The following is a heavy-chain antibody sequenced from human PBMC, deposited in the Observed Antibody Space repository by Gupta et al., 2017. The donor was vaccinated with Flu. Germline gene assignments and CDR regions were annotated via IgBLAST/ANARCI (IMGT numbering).Heavy chain of an antibody. J-gene: IGHJ4*02. CDR3: ARGEVGTTTMPVAV. Sequence: VQLLYSGPGPVSPSETLSLPCTLSVYSISSRSSFWSWGRQPAGKGLEWIGRVFTSGRTNYNPSLMRRVTRSVDTSKNQIALRLSSVTAADTGVYYCARGEVGTTTMPVAVWGQGTLVAVSS. D-gene: IGHD1-26*01. V-gene: IGHV4-61*02. CDR2: VFTSGRT. CDR1: VYSISSRSSF.